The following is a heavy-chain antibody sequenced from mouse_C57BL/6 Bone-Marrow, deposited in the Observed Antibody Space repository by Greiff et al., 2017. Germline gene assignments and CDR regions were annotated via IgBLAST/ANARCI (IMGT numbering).Heavy chain of an antibody. V-gene: IGHV1-18*01. D-gene: IGHD2-4*01. CDR1: GYTFSDYN. J-gene: IGHJ3*01. CDR3: AIGGYDNAWFAY. Sequence: VQLQQSGPELVKPGASVKIPCKASGYTFSDYNMDWVKQSHGKSLEWIGDINPNNGGTIYNQKFKGKDTLAVDKSSSTDYMELRSLTSEDTALYDCAIGGYDNAWFAYWGQGTLVTVSA. CDR2: INPNNGGT.